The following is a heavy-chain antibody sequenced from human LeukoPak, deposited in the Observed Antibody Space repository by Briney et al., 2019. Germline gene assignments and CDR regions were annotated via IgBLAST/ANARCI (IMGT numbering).Heavy chain of an antibody. Sequence: GGSLRLSCAASGFTVSSYWMHWVRQAPGEGLVWVSRIDNDGSITTYADSVKGRSTISRDNAKNTLYLQMNSLRAEDTAVYYCARGGVGATTYVWFDPWGQGTLVTVSS. CDR3: ARGGVGATTYVWFDP. D-gene: IGHD1-26*01. CDR1: GFTVSSYW. J-gene: IGHJ5*02. V-gene: IGHV3-74*01. CDR2: IDNDGSIT.